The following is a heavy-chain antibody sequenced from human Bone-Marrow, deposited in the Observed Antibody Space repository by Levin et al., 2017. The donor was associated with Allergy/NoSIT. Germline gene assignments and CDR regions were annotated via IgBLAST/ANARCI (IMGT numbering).Heavy chain of an antibody. Sequence: GGSLRLSCAASGFTFGHYGMHWVRQAPGKGLEWLALIWFDGRNQNYTDSVKGRFTISRDNSKNMVFLQMNSLRVDDTGVYYCARGRGYSAVWLQDWFDSWGQGALVTVSS. V-gene: IGHV3-33*01. CDR3: ARGRGYSAVWLQDWFDS. J-gene: IGHJ5*01. D-gene: IGHD5-24*01. CDR2: IWFDGRNQ. CDR1: GFTFGHYG.